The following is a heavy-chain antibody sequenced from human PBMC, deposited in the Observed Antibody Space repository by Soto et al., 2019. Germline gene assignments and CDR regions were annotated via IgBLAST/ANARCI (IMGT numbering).Heavy chain of an antibody. V-gene: IGHV4-61*01. CDR1: CGSVSSGIYY. J-gene: IGHJ4*02. CDR3: ARAYSSGYYYITY. CDR2: IYYSGST. Sequence: SETLSLTCTVSCGSVSSGIYYWSWIRQPPGKGLDWIGYIYYSGSTNYNPSLKSRVTISVETSKNQFSLKLSSVTAADTAVYYCARAYSSGYYYITYWGQGTLVNVSS. D-gene: IGHD3-22*01.